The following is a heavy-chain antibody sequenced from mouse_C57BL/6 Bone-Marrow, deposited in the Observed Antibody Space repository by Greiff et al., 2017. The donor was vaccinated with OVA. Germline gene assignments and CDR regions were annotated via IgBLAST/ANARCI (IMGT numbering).Heavy chain of an antibody. J-gene: IGHJ1*03. CDR2: IYPRSGNT. CDR3: ARRGYYGRGYFDV. CDR1: GYTFTSYG. Sequence: QVQLQQSGAELARPGASVKLSCKASGYTFTSYGISWVKQRTGQGLEWIGEIYPRSGNTYYNEKLKGKATLTADKSSSTAYMELRSLTSEDSAVYFCARRGYYGRGYFDVWGTGTTVTVSS. V-gene: IGHV1-81*01. D-gene: IGHD1-1*01.